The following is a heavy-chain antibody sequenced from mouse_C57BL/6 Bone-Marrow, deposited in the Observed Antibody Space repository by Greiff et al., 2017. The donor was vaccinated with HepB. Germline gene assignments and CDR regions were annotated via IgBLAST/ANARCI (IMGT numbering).Heavy chain of an antibody. Sequence: VQVVESGPELVKPGASVKISCKASGYAFSSSWMNWVKQRPGKGLEWIGRIYPGDGDTNYNGKFKGKATLTADKSSSTAYMQLSSLTSEDSAVYFCATVVAKYWYFDVWGTGTTVTVSS. J-gene: IGHJ1*03. CDR1: GYAFSSSW. V-gene: IGHV1-82*01. D-gene: IGHD1-1*01. CDR3: ATVVAKYWYFDV. CDR2: IYPGDGDT.